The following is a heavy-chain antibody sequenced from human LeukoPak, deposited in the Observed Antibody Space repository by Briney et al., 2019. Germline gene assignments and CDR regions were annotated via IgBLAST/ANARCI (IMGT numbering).Heavy chain of an antibody. D-gene: IGHD1-7*01. CDR3: ARTNYKKGMDV. Sequence: SETLSLTCTVSGGSVSSGSYYWSWIRQPPGKGLEWIGYIYYSGSTNYNPSLKGRVTISVDTSKNQFSLKLSSVTAADTAVYYCARTNYKKGMDVWGQGTTVTVSS. CDR2: IYYSGST. J-gene: IGHJ6*02. CDR1: GGSVSSGSYY. V-gene: IGHV4-61*01.